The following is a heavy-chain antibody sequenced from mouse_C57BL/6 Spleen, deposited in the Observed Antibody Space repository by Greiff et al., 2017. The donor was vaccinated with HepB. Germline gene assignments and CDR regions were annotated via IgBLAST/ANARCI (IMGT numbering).Heavy chain of an antibody. D-gene: IGHD1-1*01. V-gene: IGHV1-15*01. Sequence: QVQLQQSGAELVRPGASVTLSCKASGYTFTDYEMHWVKQTPVHGLEWIGAIDPETGGTAYNQKFKGKAILTADKSSSTAYMELRSLTSEDSAVYYCTRTAYDFITTVVARDYWGQGTTLTVSS. CDR3: TRTAYDFITTVVARDY. CDR1: GYTFTDYE. CDR2: IDPETGGT. J-gene: IGHJ2*01.